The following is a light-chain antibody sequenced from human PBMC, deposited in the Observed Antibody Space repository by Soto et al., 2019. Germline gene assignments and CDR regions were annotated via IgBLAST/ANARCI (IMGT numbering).Light chain of an antibody. J-gene: IGKJ1*01. V-gene: IGKV3-20*01. CDR3: QQYSTSPWT. CDR1: QSVRSNY. Sequence: EIVLTQPPGTLTLSPGERATLSCRASQSVRSNYLAWYQQGPGQAPRLLIFAASSRATGIPDRFSGSGSGTDFTLTISRLEPEDFAVYYCQQYSTSPWTFGQGTKVDIK. CDR2: AAS.